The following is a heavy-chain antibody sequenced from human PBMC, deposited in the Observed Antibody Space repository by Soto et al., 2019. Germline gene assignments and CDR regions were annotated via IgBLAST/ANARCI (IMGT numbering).Heavy chain of an antibody. CDR1: GGSFSNDP. J-gene: IGHJ4*02. D-gene: IGHD1-26*01. CDR3: ATGEWELPHF. Sequence: QVQLVQSGAEVKKPGSSVKVSCKASGGSFSNDPISWVRQAPGQGLEWMGGIITVIGKPDYAQKYQGRVTIAADESTSTAYMELTNLVSQDTAMYYCATGEWELPHFWGQGSLLTVSS. V-gene: IGHV1-69*01. CDR2: IITVIGKP.